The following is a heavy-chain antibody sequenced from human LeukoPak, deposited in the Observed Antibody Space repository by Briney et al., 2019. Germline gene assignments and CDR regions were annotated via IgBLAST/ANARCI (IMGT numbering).Heavy chain of an antibody. D-gene: IGHD2-21*02. CDR1: GFTFSSYS. J-gene: IGHJ4*02. CDR2: ISSSSSYI. V-gene: IGHV3-21*01. Sequence: PGGSLRLSCAASGFTFSSYSMNWVRQAPGKGLEWVSSISSSSSYIYYADSVKGRFTISRDNAKNSLYLQMNSLRAEDTAVYCCARSCGGDCYPDYWGQGTLVTVSS. CDR3: ARSCGGDCYPDY.